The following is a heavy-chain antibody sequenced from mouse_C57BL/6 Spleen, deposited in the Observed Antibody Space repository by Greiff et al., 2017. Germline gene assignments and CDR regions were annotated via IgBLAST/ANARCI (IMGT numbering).Heavy chain of an antibody. D-gene: IGHD2-13*01. CDR3: ARRWYSDYDY. V-gene: IGHV1-63*01. CDR1: GYTFTNYW. Sequence: VQLQQSGAELVRPGTSVKMSCKASGYTFTNYWIGWAKQRPGHGLEWIGDIYPGGGYTNYNEKFKGKATLTADKSSSTAYMHFSSLTSEDSAIYYCARRWYSDYDYWGQGTTLTVAS. J-gene: IGHJ2*01. CDR2: IYPGGGYT.